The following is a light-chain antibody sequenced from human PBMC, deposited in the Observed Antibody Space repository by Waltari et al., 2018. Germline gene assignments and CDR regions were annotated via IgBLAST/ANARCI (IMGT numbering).Light chain of an antibody. V-gene: IGKV3-15*01. CDR3: QQYKNWPPLT. J-gene: IGKJ4*02. CDR2: GAS. CDR1: QSVSNN. Sequence: EIVMPQSPATLSVSPGERATLPCRARQSVSNNLAGYQHKPGQAPRLLTDGASTRATGIPARFSGSGSGTEFTLTISRLKSEDFALYYCQQYKNWPPLTFGGGTKVEIK.